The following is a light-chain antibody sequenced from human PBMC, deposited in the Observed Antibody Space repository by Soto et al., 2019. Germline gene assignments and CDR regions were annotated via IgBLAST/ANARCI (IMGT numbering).Light chain of an antibody. CDR2: GAS. J-gene: IGKJ1*01. CDR1: QKISSN. CDR3: QQYNNWPRT. Sequence: EIVMTQSPATLSVSPGERATLSCRASQKISSNLAWYQQTPGQAPRLLIYGASTRATGIPARFSGSGSGTEFTLTISSLQSEDFAVYYCQQYNNWPRTFGQGTKVDNK. V-gene: IGKV3-15*01.